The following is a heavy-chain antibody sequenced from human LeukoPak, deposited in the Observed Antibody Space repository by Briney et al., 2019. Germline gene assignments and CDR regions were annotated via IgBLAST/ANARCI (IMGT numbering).Heavy chain of an antibody. CDR2: MNPNTGRT. V-gene: IGHV1-8*01. Sequence: ASVKVSCKASRYTFTSYDINWVREAAGHGLEWMGWMNPNTGRTGYAQKFQGRITMTRDTSINTAYMELTNLRSEDTAIYYCARLSQTPDYYTLGGYYYLGYWGQGTPVTVSS. CDR1: RYTFTSYD. J-gene: IGHJ4*02. D-gene: IGHD3-10*01. CDR3: ARLSQTPDYYTLGGYYYLGY.